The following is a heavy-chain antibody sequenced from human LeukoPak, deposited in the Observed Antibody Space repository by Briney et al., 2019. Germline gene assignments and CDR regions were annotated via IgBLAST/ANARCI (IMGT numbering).Heavy chain of an antibody. CDR3: AKGHHLYSSSWELDY. CDR2: IRYDGSNK. D-gene: IGHD6-13*01. Sequence: PGGSLRLSCAASGFTVSSNYMSWVRQAPGKGLEWVAFIRYDGSNKYYADSVKGRFTISRDNSKNTLYLQMNSLRAEDTAVYYCAKGHHLYSSSWELDYWGQGTLVTVSS. CDR1: GFTVSSNY. V-gene: IGHV3-30*02. J-gene: IGHJ4*02.